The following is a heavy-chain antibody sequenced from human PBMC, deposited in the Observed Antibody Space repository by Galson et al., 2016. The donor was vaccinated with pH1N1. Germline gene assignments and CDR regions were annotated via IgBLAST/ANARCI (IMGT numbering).Heavy chain of an antibody. CDR1: GYMFASYG. V-gene: IGHV1-18*01. D-gene: IGHD3-9*01. CDR3: ARVLRTDWAYFQY. CDR2: ISGHNGNA. J-gene: IGHJ1*01. Sequence: CKASGYMFASYGISWVRQAPGQGLEWMGWISGHNGNANYAQRLQDRLTVTTDTSTNTAYMELRSLRSDDTAVYYCARVLRTDWAYFQYWGQGTLVTVSS.